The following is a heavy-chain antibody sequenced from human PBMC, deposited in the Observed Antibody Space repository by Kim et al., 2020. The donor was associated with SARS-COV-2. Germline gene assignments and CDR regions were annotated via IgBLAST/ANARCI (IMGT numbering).Heavy chain of an antibody. CDR2: ISYDGSNK. J-gene: IGHJ3*02. V-gene: IGHV3-30-3*01. CDR3: ARASGHAFDI. Sequence: GGSLRLSCAASGFTFSSYAMHWVRQAPGKGLEWVALISYDGSNKYYADSVKGRFTISRDNSKNTLYLQMNSLRAEDTAVYYCARASGHAFDIWGQGTMVTVSS. CDR1: GFTFSSYA. D-gene: IGHD3-10*01.